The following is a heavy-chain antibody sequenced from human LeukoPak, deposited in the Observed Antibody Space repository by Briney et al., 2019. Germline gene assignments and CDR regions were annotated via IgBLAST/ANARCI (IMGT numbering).Heavy chain of an antibody. CDR2: TSSSDAGT. J-gene: IGHJ3*02. CDR3: ARGAGPYYFDSSGYLNPFDI. V-gene: IGHV3-23*01. CDR1: GFALSSYA. Sequence: GESLKISCAASGFALSSYAMSWVRQAPGKGLEWVSATSSSDAGTYHAESVRGRFTISRDNSKNTLYLQMNSLRAEDMAVFYCARGAGPYYFDSSGYLNPFDIWGQGTKVTASS. D-gene: IGHD3-22*01.